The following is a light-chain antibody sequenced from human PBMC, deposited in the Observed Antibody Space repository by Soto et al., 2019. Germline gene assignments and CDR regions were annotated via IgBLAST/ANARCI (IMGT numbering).Light chain of an antibody. Sequence: QSVLTQPPSASGTPGQRVTISCSGSSSNIGSNTVNWYQQLPGTAPKLLIYSNNHRPSGVPDRLSGSKSGTSASLAITGLQSEDEADYYCAAWDDSLNALVFGGGTKVTVL. CDR1: SSNIGSNT. V-gene: IGLV1-44*01. CDR2: SNN. CDR3: AAWDDSLNALV. J-gene: IGLJ3*02.